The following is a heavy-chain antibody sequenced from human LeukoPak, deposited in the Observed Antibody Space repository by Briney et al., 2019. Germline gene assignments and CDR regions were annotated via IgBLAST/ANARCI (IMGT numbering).Heavy chain of an antibody. Sequence: PSETLSLTCTVSGGSISSYYWGWIRQPAGKGLEWIGYIYYSGSTNYNPSLKSRVTISVDTSKNQFSLKLSSVTAADTAVYYCARVEGSGSYYNDANWFDPWGQGTLVTVSS. CDR2: IYYSGST. CDR1: GGSISSYY. J-gene: IGHJ5*02. D-gene: IGHD3-10*01. V-gene: IGHV4-59*01. CDR3: ARVEGSGSYYNDANWFDP.